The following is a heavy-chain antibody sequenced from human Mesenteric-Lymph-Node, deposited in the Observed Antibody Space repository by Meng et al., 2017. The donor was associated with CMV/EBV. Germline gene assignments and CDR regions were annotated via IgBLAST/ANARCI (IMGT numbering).Heavy chain of an antibody. J-gene: IGHJ6*02. D-gene: IGHD3-16*02. CDR1: EFTFIDYY. CDR3: ARYYEYVWGNYHYAYGMDV. Sequence: GESLKISCPASEFTFIDYYMSWIRQAPGKGLEWLSYISSSGSITHHADSVKGRFTISRDNAKNSLYLQMNSLRAEDTAVYYCARYYEYVWGNYHYAYGMDVWGQGTTVTVSS. CDR2: ISSSGSIT. V-gene: IGHV3-11*01.